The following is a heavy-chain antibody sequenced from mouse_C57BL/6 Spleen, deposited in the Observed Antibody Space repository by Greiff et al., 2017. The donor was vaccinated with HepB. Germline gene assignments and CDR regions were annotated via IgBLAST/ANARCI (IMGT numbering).Heavy chain of an antibody. CDR1: GFTFSDYG. CDR3: AMPLGSPYYAMDY. CDR2: ISSGSSTI. J-gene: IGHJ4*01. D-gene: IGHD4-1*01. V-gene: IGHV5-17*01. Sequence: EVKLMESGGGLVKPGGSLKLSCAASGFTFSDYGMHWVRQAPEKGLEWVAYISSGSSTIYYADTVKGRFTISRDNAKNTLILQMTSLRSEDTAMFYCAMPLGSPYYAMDYWGQGTSVTVSS.